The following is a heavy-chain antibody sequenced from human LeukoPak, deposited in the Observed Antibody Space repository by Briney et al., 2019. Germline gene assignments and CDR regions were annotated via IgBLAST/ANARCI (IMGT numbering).Heavy chain of an antibody. J-gene: IGHJ4*02. CDR1: GFTFSSYW. Sequence: GGSLRLSCAASGFTFSSYWMSWVRQAPGKGLEWVANIKKDGSEKYYVDSVKGQFTISRDNAKHSLYLQMNSLSGEDTAVYYCGREQLWLRYWGQGTLVTVSS. V-gene: IGHV3-7*01. D-gene: IGHD5-18*01. CDR3: GREQLWLRY. CDR2: IKKDGSEK.